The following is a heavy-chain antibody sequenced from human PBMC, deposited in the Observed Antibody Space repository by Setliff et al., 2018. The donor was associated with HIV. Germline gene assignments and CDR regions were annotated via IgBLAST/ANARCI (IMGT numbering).Heavy chain of an antibody. CDR2: INPHSGGT. Sequence: AASVKVSCKASGYTFSGYYMHWVRQAPGQGLEWMGWINPHSGGTRFAQKFQGRVTMTRDTFITTAYMELSSLRSDDTAVYYCARMGESPPHSSSWYYWGQGTLVTVSS. D-gene: IGHD6-13*01. CDR3: ARMGESPPHSSSWYY. V-gene: IGHV1-2*02. J-gene: IGHJ4*02. CDR1: GYTFSGYY.